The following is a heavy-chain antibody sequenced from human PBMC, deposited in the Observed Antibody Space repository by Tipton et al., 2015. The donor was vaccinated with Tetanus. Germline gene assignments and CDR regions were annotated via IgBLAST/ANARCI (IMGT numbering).Heavy chain of an antibody. J-gene: IGHJ3*02. CDR1: GASVRSLNHY. CDR2: IYYSGAT. V-gene: IGHV4-61*01. D-gene: IGHD2-21*02. CDR3: ARKGRQFCSGDCYPTAYDI. Sequence: TLSLTCTVSGASVRSLNHYWSWLRQPPGKPLEWISDIYYSGATEYNPSLQSRVTTSLHASQMQFSLKLTSVTPADTAIYYCARKGRQFCSGDCYPTAYDIWVQGTMGTVSS.